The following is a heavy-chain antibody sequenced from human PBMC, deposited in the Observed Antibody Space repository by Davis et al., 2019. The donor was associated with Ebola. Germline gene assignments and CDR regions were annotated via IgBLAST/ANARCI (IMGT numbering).Heavy chain of an antibody. CDR3: ARDCRPPIVVVPPAQPGGWFDP. D-gene: IGHD2-2*01. CDR1: GGTFSSYT. CDR2: IIPILGIA. V-gene: IGHV1-69*04. J-gene: IGHJ5*02. Sequence: SVKVSCKASGGTFSSYTISWVRQAPGQGLEWMGRIIPILGIANYAQKFQGRVTITADESTSTAYMELSSLRSEDTAVYYCARDCRPPIVVVPPAQPGGWFDPWGQGTLVTVSS.